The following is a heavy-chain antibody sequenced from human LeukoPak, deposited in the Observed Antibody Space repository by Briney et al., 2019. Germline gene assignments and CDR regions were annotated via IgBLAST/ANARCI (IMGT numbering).Heavy chain of an antibody. V-gene: IGHV4-59*01. CDR3: AREAGATGLYYFDY. D-gene: IGHD1-26*01. CDR2: IYYSGST. Sequence: SQTLSLTCTVSGGSISSYYWSWIRQPPGKGLEWIGYIYYSGSTNYNPSLKSRVTISVDTSKNQFSLKLSSVTAADTAVYYCAREAGATGLYYFDYWGQGTLVTVSS. J-gene: IGHJ4*02. CDR1: GGSISSYY.